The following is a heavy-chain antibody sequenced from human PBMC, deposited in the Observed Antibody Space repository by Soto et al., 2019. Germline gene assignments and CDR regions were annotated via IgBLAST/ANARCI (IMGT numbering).Heavy chain of an antibody. J-gene: IGHJ5*02. CDR2: ISGSGGSA. Sequence: PGGSLRLSCAASGFTFSSYAMSWVRQAPGKGLEWVSAISGSGGSAYYADSVKGRFTISRDNSKNTLYLQMNSLRAEDTAVYYCAKARRQLVEGNWFDPWGQGTLVTVSS. V-gene: IGHV3-23*01. CDR3: AKARRQLVEGNWFDP. D-gene: IGHD6-6*01. CDR1: GFTFSSYA.